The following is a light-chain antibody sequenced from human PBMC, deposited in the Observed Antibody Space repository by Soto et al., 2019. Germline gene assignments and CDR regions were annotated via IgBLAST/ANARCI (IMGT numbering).Light chain of an antibody. V-gene: IGLV1-44*01. CDR1: SSNIGSNT. CDR3: AAWDDSLNGWV. CDR2: SNN. J-gene: IGLJ3*02. Sequence: QSVLTQPPSASGTPGQRVTISCSGSSSNIGSNTVNWYQQLPGTAPKLLIYSNNQRPSGVPDRFSGSKSGTSASLAISGLLSEDEDDYYCAAWDDSLNGWVFGGGTKLTVL.